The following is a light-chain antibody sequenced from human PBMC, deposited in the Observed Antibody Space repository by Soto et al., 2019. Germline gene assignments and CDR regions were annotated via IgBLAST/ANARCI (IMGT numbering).Light chain of an antibody. Sequence: EIVLTQSPATLSVSPGERATLSCRASQSISTKFAWHQQKPGQAPRLLVYGPSTRATGIPARFSGNGSGTEFTLTITGMQAEDFAVYSCQQYNNWPAMYTFGQGTKLEIK. J-gene: IGKJ2*01. CDR1: QSISTK. CDR3: QQYNNWPAMYT. V-gene: IGKV3D-15*01. CDR2: GPS.